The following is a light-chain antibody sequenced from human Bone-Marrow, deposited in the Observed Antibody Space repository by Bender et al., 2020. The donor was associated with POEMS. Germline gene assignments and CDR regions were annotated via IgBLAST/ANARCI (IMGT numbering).Light chain of an antibody. J-gene: IGLJ2*01. CDR3: QSWGSNTAV. Sequence: SYELTQPPSVSVSPGQTATITCSGEKLGEEYACWYQQKPGQSPVVVIYQDTKRPSGIPERFSGSTSGNTASLTISGPQTMDEADYYCQSWGSNTAVFGGGTKLTVL. V-gene: IGLV3-1*01. CDR1: KLGEEY. CDR2: QDT.